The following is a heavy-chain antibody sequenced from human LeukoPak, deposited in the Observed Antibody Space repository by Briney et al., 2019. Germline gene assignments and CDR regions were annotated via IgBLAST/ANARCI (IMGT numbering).Heavy chain of an antibody. CDR1: GYTFTSYD. J-gene: IGHJ4*02. D-gene: IGHD6-13*01. Sequence: ASVKVSCKASGYTFTSYDINWVRQATGQGLEWMGWMNPNSGNTGYAQKFQGRVTMTRNTSISTAYMELSSLRSDDTAVYFCARGPRLYSSSWYVPDFWGQGTLVTVSS. V-gene: IGHV1-8*01. CDR3: ARGPRLYSSSWYVPDF. CDR2: MNPNSGNT.